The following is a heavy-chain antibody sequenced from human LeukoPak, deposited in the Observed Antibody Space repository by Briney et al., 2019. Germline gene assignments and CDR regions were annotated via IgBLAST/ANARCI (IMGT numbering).Heavy chain of an antibody. V-gene: IGHV3-21*01. CDR3: ARGYGSGSYYGDY. D-gene: IGHD3-10*01. CDR1: GFTFSSYS. Sequence: GGSLRLSCAASGFTFSSYSMNWVRQAPGKGLEWVSPISGISSYIYYADSVKGRFTISRDNAKNSLYLQMNSLRAEDTAVYYCARGYGSGSYYGDYWGQGTLVTVSS. J-gene: IGHJ4*02. CDR2: ISGISSYI.